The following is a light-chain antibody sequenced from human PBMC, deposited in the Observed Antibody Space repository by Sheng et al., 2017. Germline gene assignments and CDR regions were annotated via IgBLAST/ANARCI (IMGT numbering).Light chain of an antibody. Sequence: DIVMTQSPDSLAVSLGERATINCKSSQSVLYSSNNKNYLAWYQQKPGQPPKLLIYWASTRQAGVPDRVSGSGSGTDFTLTISSLQPDDFATYYCQQYNSYSDFGPGTKVDI. J-gene: IGKJ3*01. CDR3: QQYNSYSD. CDR1: QSVLYSSNNKNY. V-gene: IGKV4-1*01. CDR2: WAS.